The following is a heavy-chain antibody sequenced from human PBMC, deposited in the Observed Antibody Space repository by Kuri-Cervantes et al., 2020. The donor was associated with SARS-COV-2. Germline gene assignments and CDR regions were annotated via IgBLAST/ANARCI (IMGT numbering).Heavy chain of an antibody. J-gene: IGHJ3*02. CDR2: INYNAEST. V-gene: IGHV3-23*01. CDR1: GFTFTTFA. CDR3: AKDPWAVVVSGAFDT. Sequence: GESLKISCAASGFTFTTFAMSWVRQAPGKGLEWVSTINYNAESTYHADSVKGRFTISRDNSQNTLFLQMDNLRAEDTATYYCAKDPWAVVVSGAFDTWGQRTMVTVSS. D-gene: IGHD3-22*01.